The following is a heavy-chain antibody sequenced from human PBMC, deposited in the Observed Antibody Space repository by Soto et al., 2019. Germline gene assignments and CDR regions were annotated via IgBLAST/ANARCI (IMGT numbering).Heavy chain of an antibody. CDR3: SKTDYYSCGMDV. CDR2: IYYGGST. Sequence: SETLSLTCTVSGDSVSSSNYYWCWIRQPPGKGLEWIGSIYYGGSTFYNPSLKSRVTISVDTSKNQFSLRLSSVTAAETAVYYCSKTDYYSCGMDVWGQGTTVTVSS. CDR1: GDSVSSSNYY. V-gene: IGHV4-39*01. J-gene: IGHJ6*02.